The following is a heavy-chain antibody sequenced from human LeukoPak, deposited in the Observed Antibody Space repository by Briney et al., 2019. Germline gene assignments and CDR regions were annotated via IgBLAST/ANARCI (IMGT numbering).Heavy chain of an antibody. D-gene: IGHD4-17*01. CDR3: ARDSPSYGDSGEDFDY. Sequence: ASVKVSCKASGYTFTSYYKHWVRQAPGQGLEWMGIINPSGGSTSYAQKFQGRVTMTRDTSTSTVYMELSSLRSEDTAVYYCARDSPSYGDSGEDFDYWGQGTLVTVSS. CDR1: GYTFTSYY. CDR2: INPSGGST. V-gene: IGHV1-46*01. J-gene: IGHJ4*02.